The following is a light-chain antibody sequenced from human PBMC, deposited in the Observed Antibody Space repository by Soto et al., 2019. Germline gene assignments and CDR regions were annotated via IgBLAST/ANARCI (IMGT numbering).Light chain of an antibody. CDR3: SSYTGSSTYV. CDR1: SSDVGGYNY. CDR2: DVS. V-gene: IGLV2-14*03. Sequence: QSVLTQPASVSGSPGQSITISCTGTSSDVGGYNYVSWYQQHPGTTPKLMIYDVSNRPSGVSNRFSGSKSGNTASLTISGLQAGDEADYYCSSYTGSSTYVFGTGTKVTVL. J-gene: IGLJ1*01.